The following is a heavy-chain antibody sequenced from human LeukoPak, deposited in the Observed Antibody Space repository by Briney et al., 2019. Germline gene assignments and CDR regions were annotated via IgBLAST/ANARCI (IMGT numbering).Heavy chain of an antibody. V-gene: IGHV1-18*01. D-gene: IGHD3-22*01. Sequence: ASVKVSCKASGYRFTSFGISWVRQAPGQGLEWMGWISAYNGNTNYAQKLQGRVTMTTDTSTSTAYMELRSLRSDDTAVYYCARVPGDSSGYPQLRNYYYGMDVWGQGTTVTVSS. CDR2: ISAYNGNT. CDR1: GYRFTSFG. J-gene: IGHJ6*02. CDR3: ARVPGDSSGYPQLRNYYYGMDV.